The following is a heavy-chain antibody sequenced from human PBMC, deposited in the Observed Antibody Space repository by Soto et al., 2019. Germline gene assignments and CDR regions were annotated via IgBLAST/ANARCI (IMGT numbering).Heavy chain of an antibody. V-gene: IGHV1-69*01. J-gene: IGHJ6*01. D-gene: IGHD2-2*01. CDR3: ARRGYCSSTSCPNLDYYYYGMDV. Sequence: SVKVCFQWSGRPFRSYAISSVRQATGQGVEWILGIIPILVTANYAQKFQGRVTSAADESTSTAYMELSSLRSEDTAVYYCARRGYCSSTSCPNLDYYYYGMDVWGHGTPVTVSP. CDR1: GRPFRSYA. CDR2: IIPILVTA.